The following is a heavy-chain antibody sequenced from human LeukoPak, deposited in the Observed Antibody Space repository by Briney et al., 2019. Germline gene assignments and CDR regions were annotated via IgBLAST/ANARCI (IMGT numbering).Heavy chain of an antibody. CDR1: GGSISSSSYY. CDR2: IYYSGST. J-gene: IGHJ3*02. D-gene: IGHD3-16*02. V-gene: IGHV4-39*07. CDR3: ARGGLGELSYAFDI. Sequence: SESLSLTCTVSGGSISSSSYYWGWIRQPPGKGLEWIGSIYYSGSTYYNPSLKSRVTISVDTSKNQFSLKLSSVTAADTAVYYCARGGLGELSYAFDIWGQGTMVTVSS.